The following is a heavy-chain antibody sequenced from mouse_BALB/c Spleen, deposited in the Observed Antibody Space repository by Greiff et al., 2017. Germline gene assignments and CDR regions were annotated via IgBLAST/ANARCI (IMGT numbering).Heavy chain of an antibody. V-gene: IGHV1-9*01. CDR3: ARGRIYYYGSSYPFDY. CDR2: ILPGSGST. J-gene: IGHJ2*01. D-gene: IGHD1-1*01. Sequence: QVHVKQSGAELMKPGASVKISCKATGYTFSSYWIEWVKQRPGHGLEWIGEILPGSGSTNYNEKFKGKATFTADTSSNTAYMQLSSLTSEDSAVYYCARGRIYYYGSSYPFDYWGQGTTLTVSS. CDR1: GYTFSSYW.